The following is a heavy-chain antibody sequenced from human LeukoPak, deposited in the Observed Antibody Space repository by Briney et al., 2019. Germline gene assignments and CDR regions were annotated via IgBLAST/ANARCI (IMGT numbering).Heavy chain of an antibody. J-gene: IGHJ4*02. Sequence: KASETLSLTCAVSGGSISSSNWWSWVRQPPGKGLEWIGEIYHSGSTNYNPSLKSRVTILVDKSKNQFSLKLSSVTAADTAVYYCARGVDYYDSSGYVDWGQGTLVTVSS. D-gene: IGHD3-22*01. CDR1: GGSISSSNW. V-gene: IGHV4-4*02. CDR2: IYHSGST. CDR3: ARGVDYYDSSGYVD.